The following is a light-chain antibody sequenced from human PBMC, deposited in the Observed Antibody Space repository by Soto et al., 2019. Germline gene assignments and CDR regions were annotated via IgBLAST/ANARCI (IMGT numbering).Light chain of an antibody. Sequence: EIAITHPPATLSVSQGDKHTLSCRVSLSLSSNLAWYQQKPGQDPRLLIYDASTRVPGVADRFSGSGSGTEFTITISSRQSEEFAVYFCQQYNDWPPITFGQGTRLEI. J-gene: IGKJ5*01. V-gene: IGKV3-15*01. CDR1: LSLSSN. CDR3: QQYNDWPPIT. CDR2: DAS.